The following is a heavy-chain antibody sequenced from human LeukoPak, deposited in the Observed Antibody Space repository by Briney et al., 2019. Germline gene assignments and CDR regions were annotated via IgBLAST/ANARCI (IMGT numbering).Heavy chain of an antibody. J-gene: IGHJ3*02. Sequence: SETLSLTCAVSGGSISSGGYSWSWIRQPPGKGLEWIGYIYHSGSTYYNPSLKSRVTISVDRSKIQFSLKLSSVTAADTAVYYCASSAMITFGGDAFDIWGQGTMVTVSS. D-gene: IGHD3-16*01. CDR1: GGSISSGGYS. CDR3: ASSAMITFGGDAFDI. V-gene: IGHV4-30-2*01. CDR2: IYHSGST.